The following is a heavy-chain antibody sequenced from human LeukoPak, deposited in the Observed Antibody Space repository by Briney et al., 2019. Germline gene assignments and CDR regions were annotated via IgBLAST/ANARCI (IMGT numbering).Heavy chain of an antibody. CDR2: ISSSSSYI. D-gene: IGHD4-11*01. Sequence: SGGSLRLSCAASGFTFSSYSMNWVRQAPGKGLEWVSSISSSSSYIYYADSVKGRFTISRDNAKNSLYLQMNSLRAEDTAVYYCAREYYSNVIFVYYYMDVWGKGTTVTVSS. CDR3: AREYYSNVIFVYYYMDV. CDR1: GFTFSSYS. J-gene: IGHJ6*03. V-gene: IGHV3-21*01.